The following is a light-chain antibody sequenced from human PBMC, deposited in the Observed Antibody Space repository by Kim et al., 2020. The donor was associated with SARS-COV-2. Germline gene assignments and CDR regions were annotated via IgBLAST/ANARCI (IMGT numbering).Light chain of an antibody. CDR3: QRYNTPPWT. CDR1: QSISTW. CDR2: KTS. V-gene: IGKV1-5*03. J-gene: IGKJ1*01. Sequence: SASIGDSVTITCRANQSISTWLAWYQQKPGRAPKLLIHKTSSLEPGVSSRFSGSGSGTEFTLTISSLQPDDYATYYCQRYNTPPWTFGQGTKVEI.